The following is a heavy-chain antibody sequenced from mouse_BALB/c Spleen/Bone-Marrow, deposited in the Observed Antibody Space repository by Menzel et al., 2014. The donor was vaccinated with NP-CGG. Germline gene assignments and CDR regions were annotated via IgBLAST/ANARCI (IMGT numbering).Heavy chain of an antibody. D-gene: IGHD2-1*01. Sequence: VQLQQSGPELAKPGASVKMSCRASGYTFTSYWMNWVKQRPVQGLEWIGYINPTSGYTEYNQKFKDKATLTTDKSSSTGYMQLSSLTSEDSAVYYCTAGGNDWFAYWGQGTLVTVSA. J-gene: IGHJ3*01. V-gene: IGHV1-7*01. CDR2: INPTSGYT. CDR3: TAGGNDWFAY. CDR1: GYTFTSYW.